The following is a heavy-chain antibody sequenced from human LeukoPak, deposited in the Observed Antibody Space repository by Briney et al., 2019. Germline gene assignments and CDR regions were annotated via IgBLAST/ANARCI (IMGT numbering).Heavy chain of an antibody. D-gene: IGHD6-13*01. V-gene: IGHV4-39*07. CDR3: ARDLTTAAVALDY. CDR2: IYYSGST. Sequence: SETLSLTCTVSGGSTSSSSYYRGWIRQPPGKGLEWIGSIYYSGSTYYNPSLKSRVTISVDTSKNQFSLKLSSVTAADTAVYYCARDLTTAAVALDYWGQGTLVTVSS. CDR1: GGSTSSSSYY. J-gene: IGHJ4*02.